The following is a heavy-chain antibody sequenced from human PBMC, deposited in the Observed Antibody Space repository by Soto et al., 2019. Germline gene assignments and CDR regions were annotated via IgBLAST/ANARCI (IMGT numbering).Heavy chain of an antibody. V-gene: IGHV3-53*01. D-gene: IGHD6-19*01. CDR3: ASIAVAASDAFAI. J-gene: IGHJ3*02. Sequence: GGSLRLSCAASGFTVSSNYMSWVRQAPGKGLEWVSVIYSGGSTYYADSVKGRFTISRDNSKNTLYLQMNSLRAEDTAVYYCASIAVAASDAFAIWGQGTMVTVSS. CDR1: GFTVSSNY. CDR2: IYSGGST.